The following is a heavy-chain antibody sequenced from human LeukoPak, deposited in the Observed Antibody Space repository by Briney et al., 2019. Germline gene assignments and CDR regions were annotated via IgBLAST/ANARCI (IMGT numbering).Heavy chain of an antibody. CDR1: GFTFSSYA. Sequence: QPGRSLRLSCAASGFTFSSYAMHWVRQAPGKGLEWVAVISYDGSNKYYADSVKGRFTISRDNSKNTLYLQMNSLRAEDTAVYYCAKIGEGDYSNYAGRANAYYWGQGTLVTVSS. CDR3: AKIGEGDYSNYAGRANAYY. J-gene: IGHJ4*02. V-gene: IGHV3-30-3*02. CDR2: ISYDGSNK. D-gene: IGHD4-11*01.